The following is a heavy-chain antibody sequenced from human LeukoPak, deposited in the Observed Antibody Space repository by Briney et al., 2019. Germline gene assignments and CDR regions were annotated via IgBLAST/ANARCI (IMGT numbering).Heavy chain of an antibody. V-gene: IGHV3-7*01. CDR3: ARFRVRLAPLMVDNWFDP. J-gene: IGHJ5*02. D-gene: IGHD2-15*01. CDR2: LKQDESEK. Sequence: GGSLRLSCAASGFTFSSYWMSWVRQAPGKGLEWVANLKQDESEKYYAHSVRGRFTISRDNAKNSLFLQMNSLRAEDTAVYYCARFRVRLAPLMVDNWFDPWGQGTLVTVSS. CDR1: GFTFSSYW.